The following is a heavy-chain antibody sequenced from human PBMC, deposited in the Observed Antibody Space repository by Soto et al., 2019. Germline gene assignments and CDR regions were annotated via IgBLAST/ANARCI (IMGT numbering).Heavy chain of an antibody. CDR3: AREIDSNYDGMDV. CDR2: IKQDGSEK. Sequence: GGSLRLSCAASGFTFSSYWMSWVRQAPGKGLEWVANIKQDGSEKYYVDSVKGRFTISRDNSKETVYLQMNSLRAEDTGVYYCAREIDSNYDGMDVWGQGTTVTVFS. J-gene: IGHJ6*02. V-gene: IGHV3-7*01. D-gene: IGHD4-4*01. CDR1: GFTFSSYW.